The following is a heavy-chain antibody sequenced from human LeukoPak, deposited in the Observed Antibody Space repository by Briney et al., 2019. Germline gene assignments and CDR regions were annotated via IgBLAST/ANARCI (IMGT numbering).Heavy chain of an antibody. D-gene: IGHD4-11*01. J-gene: IGHJ6*03. V-gene: IGHV3-7*01. CDR3: ARMVYTNPYYSYFYYMDV. CDR1: GFTFSNYW. Sequence: GGSLRLSCAASGFTFSNYWMTWVRQAPGKGLGWVANIDQDGSEKYYVDSVKGRFTISRDIAKNSLYLQMNSLRAEDTAVYYCARMVYTNPYYSYFYYMDVWGKGTTVTVSS. CDR2: IDQDGSEK.